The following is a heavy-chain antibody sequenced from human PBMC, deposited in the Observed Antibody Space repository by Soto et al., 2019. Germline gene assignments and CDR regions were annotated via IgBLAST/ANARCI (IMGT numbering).Heavy chain of an antibody. V-gene: IGHV4-61*01. CDR1: GGSVSSGSYY. Sequence: SETLSLTCTVYGGSVSSGSYYWSWIRQPPGKGLEWIGYIYYSGSTNYNPSLKSRVTISVDTSKNQFSLKLSSVTAADTAVYYCARAALPDYGGNWFDPSGQGPL. CDR3: ARAALPDYGGNWFDP. J-gene: IGHJ5*02. D-gene: IGHD4-17*01. CDR2: IYYSGST.